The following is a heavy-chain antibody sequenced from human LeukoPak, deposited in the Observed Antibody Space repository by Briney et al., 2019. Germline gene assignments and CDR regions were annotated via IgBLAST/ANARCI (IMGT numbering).Heavy chain of an antibody. J-gene: IGHJ6*03. CDR1: GGSISSGDYY. Sequence: SETLSLTCTVSGGSISSGDYYWSWIRQPPGKVLEWIGYIYYSGSTYYNPSLKSRVTISVDTSKNQFSLKLSSVTAADTAVYYCARDVGCSSTSCYRPYYYYYMDVWGKGTTVTVSS. D-gene: IGHD2-2*01. CDR3: ARDVGCSSTSCYRPYYYYYMDV. V-gene: IGHV4-30-4*08. CDR2: IYYSGST.